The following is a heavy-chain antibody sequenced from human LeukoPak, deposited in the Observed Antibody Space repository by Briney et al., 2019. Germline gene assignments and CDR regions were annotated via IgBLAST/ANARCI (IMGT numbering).Heavy chain of an antibody. Sequence: PAETLSLTCAVSGYSISSGYYWGWIRHPAGGGLGWLGIMYHSGSNYYNPSFKSRFTISVDTSKNRFSLNLSSVTAAATAVYYFATWGSGGFDYWGQGTLVTVSS. CDR1: GYSISSGYY. CDR3: ATWGSGGFDY. J-gene: IGHJ4*02. D-gene: IGHD7-27*01. CDR2: MYHSGSN. V-gene: IGHV4-38-2*01.